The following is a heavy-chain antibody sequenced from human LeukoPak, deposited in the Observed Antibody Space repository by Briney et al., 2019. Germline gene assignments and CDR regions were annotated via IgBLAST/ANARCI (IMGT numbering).Heavy chain of an antibody. CDR1: GFTFSGYW. Sequence: GSLRLSCAASGFTFSGYWMHWVRQAPGKGLVWVAHIHSDGIDTTYADSVKGRFTISRDNAKNTLYLQMNSLRAEDTAVYFCARDQYYRMDVWGQGTTVTVSS. CDR2: IHSDGIDT. CDR3: ARDQYYRMDV. J-gene: IGHJ6*02. V-gene: IGHV3-74*01. D-gene: IGHD3-10*01.